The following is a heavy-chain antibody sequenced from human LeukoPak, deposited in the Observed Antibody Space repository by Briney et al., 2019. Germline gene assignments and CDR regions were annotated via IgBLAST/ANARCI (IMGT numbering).Heavy chain of an antibody. CDR1: GFNFSTYG. CDR2: ISYDGSNK. D-gene: IGHD4-17*01. Sequence: GRSLRLSCAASGFNFSTYGMHWVRQAPGKGLEWVAAISYDGSNKYYADSVKGRFTISRDNSKKTVFLQMTNLRAEDTAVCYCAYGDPGAALDYWGQGTLVMVSS. V-gene: IGHV3-30*03. CDR3: AYGDPGAALDY. J-gene: IGHJ4*02.